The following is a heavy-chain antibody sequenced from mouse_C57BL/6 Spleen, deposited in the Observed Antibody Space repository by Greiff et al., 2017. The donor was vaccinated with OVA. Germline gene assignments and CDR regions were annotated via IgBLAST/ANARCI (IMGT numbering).Heavy chain of an antibody. D-gene: IGHD1-1*01. CDR2: IDPENGDT. CDR3: TTPPPYYYGSSYAYAMDY. V-gene: IGHV14-4*01. Sequence: EVQLQQSGAELVRPGASVKLSCTASGFNIKDDYMHWVKQRPEQGLEWIGWIDPENGDTEYASKFQGKATITADTSSNTAYLQLSSLTSEDTAVYYCTTPPPYYYGSSYAYAMDYWGQGTSVTVSS. CDR1: GFNIKDDY. J-gene: IGHJ4*01.